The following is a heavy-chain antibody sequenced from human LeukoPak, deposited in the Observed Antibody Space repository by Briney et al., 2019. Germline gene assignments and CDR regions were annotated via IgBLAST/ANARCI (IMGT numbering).Heavy chain of an antibody. J-gene: IGHJ4*02. CDR3: ARQSRDGSKTRGYYFDS. V-gene: IGHV5-51*01. CDR2: IYPADSDT. CDR1: GYIFTNYW. D-gene: IGHD3-10*01. Sequence: GGSLEISCQVSGYIFTNYWIGWVRQVPGKGLESMGIIYPADSDTTYSPSFEGQVTISADKSIDTVYLQWSSLKASDTATYYCARQSRDGSKTRGYYFDSWGQGTLVTVSS.